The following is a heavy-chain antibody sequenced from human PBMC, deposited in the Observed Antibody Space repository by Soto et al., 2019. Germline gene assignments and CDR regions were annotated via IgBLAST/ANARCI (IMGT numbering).Heavy chain of an antibody. Sequence: EVQLVESGGGLAQPGGSLRLSCAASGFTFSRYWMSWVRQAPGKGLEWVANIKQDGSEKYYVDSVKGRFTISRDNAKNSLYLQMSSLRAEDTAIYYCASNTYYDDSSGYFDYWGQGTLVTVPS. CDR2: IKQDGSEK. J-gene: IGHJ4*02. CDR1: GFTFSRYW. D-gene: IGHD3-22*01. V-gene: IGHV3-7*02. CDR3: ASNTYYDDSSGYFDY.